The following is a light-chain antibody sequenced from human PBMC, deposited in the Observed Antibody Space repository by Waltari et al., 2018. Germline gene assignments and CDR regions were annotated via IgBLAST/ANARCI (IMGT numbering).Light chain of an antibody. CDR2: GAS. CDR3: QQFNTGYS. J-gene: IGKJ2*01. CDR1: RAIASN. Sequence: EIVMTQSPATLSVSPGGGATLSCRASRAIASNVAWYQQRPGQPLRLLIFGASTRATGIPERFSGSWSGPEFTLTISSLQSEDSAVYFCQQFNTGYSFGQGTKLEI. V-gene: IGKV3-15*01.